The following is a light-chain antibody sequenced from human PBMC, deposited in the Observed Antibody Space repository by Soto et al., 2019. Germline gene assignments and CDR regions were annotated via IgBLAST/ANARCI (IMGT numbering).Light chain of an antibody. Sequence: DIRMTQSPSSLSSSGGDRFTITCRASQSISSYLNWYQQKPGKAPKLLIYAASSLQSGVPSRFSGSGSGTDFTLTISSLQPEDFATYYCQQSYSPFGQGTRLEIK. CDR1: QSISSY. V-gene: IGKV1-39*01. J-gene: IGKJ5*01. CDR3: QQSYSP. CDR2: AAS.